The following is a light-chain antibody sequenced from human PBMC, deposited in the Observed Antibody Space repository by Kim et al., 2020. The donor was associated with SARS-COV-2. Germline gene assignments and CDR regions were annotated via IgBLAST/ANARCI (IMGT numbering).Light chain of an antibody. V-gene: IGKV3-15*01. CDR1: QSISTN. CDR3: QQYHRWPLT. J-gene: IGKJ1*01. CDR2: GVS. Sequence: VCPGERATLSCRARQSISTNLAWYQQKPGQAPRLLISGVSTRATGVPARFIGGGSGTEFTLTISSLQSEDSAVYHCQQYHRWPLTFGLGTKVDIK.